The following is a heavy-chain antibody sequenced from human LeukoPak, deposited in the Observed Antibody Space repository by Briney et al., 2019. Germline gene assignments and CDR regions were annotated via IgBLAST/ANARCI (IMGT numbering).Heavy chain of an antibody. Sequence: GGSLRLSCAASGFTFSNYALMWVRQAPGKGLEWVSAIRGSGYGTFYADSVEGRFTISRDNSKNMLYLQMNSLRAEDAALYYCARDPNGDYIGAFDMRGQGTKVTVSS. CDR3: ARDPNGDYIGAFDM. CDR2: IRGSGYGT. J-gene: IGHJ3*02. V-gene: IGHV3-23*01. CDR1: GFTFSNYA. D-gene: IGHD4-17*01.